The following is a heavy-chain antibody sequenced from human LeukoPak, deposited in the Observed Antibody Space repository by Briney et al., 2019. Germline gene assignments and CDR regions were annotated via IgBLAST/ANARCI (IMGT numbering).Heavy chain of an antibody. Sequence: ASVKVSCKASGHTFTTYYIHWVRQAPGHGLEWMAIINPSGGGTTYAQKFQGRVTMTRDMSTSTIYTELSSLTSEDTAVYYCATMTTVTPFDYWGQGTLVTVSS. J-gene: IGHJ4*02. V-gene: IGHV1-46*01. CDR1: GHTFTTYY. CDR2: INPSGGGT. D-gene: IGHD4-17*01. CDR3: ATMTTVTPFDY.